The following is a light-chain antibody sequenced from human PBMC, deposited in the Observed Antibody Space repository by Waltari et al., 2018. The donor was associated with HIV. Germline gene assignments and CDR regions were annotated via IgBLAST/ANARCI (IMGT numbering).Light chain of an antibody. CDR3: QQYSNWLLT. Sequence: EIMMTQSPATLSVSPGERVTLSCRASQSVNNNLAWYQQKPGQAPRLLIYDAASRATGIPARFSGSGSGTEFTLTISSLQSEDFAVYFCQQYSNWLLTFGQGTKLQIK. V-gene: IGKV3-15*01. CDR1: QSVNNN. J-gene: IGKJ2*01. CDR2: DAA.